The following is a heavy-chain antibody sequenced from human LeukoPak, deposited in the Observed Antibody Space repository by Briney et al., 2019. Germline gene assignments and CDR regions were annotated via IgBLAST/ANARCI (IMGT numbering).Heavy chain of an antibody. V-gene: IGHV1-8*03. Sequence: ASVKVSCKXSGYTFTSYDINWVRQATGQGLEWMGWMNPNSGNTGYAQKFQGRVTITRNTSISTAYMELSSLRSEDTAVYYCARVLATGTTRFDYWGPGTLVTVSS. J-gene: IGHJ4*02. D-gene: IGHD1-1*01. CDR3: ARVLATGTTRFDY. CDR1: GYTFTSYD. CDR2: MNPNSGNT.